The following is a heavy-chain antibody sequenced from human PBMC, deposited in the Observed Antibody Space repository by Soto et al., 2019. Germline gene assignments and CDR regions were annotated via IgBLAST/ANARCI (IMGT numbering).Heavy chain of an antibody. D-gene: IGHD3-10*01. CDR2: IHYSGST. Sequence: ASETLSLTCTVSGGSISRSIYYWGWIRQPPGKGLEWIGSIHYSGSTYYNSSLKTRVTISVDTSNSQFSLKLSSVTAADTAVYYCARLGPYYYVSFDYWGQGTLVTVSS. V-gene: IGHV4-39*01. CDR3: ARLGPYYYVSFDY. J-gene: IGHJ4*02. CDR1: GGSISRSIYY.